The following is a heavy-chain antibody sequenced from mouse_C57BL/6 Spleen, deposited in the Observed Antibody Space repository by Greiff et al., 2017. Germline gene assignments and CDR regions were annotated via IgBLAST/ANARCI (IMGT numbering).Heavy chain of an antibody. D-gene: IGHD3-2*02. CDR3: ARSKDTSSGYVFAY. CDR2: IYPGDGDT. V-gene: IGHV1-82*01. CDR1: GYAFSSSW. Sequence: VQLQQSGPELVKPGASVKISCKASGYAFSSSWMNWVKQRPGKGLEWIGRIYPGDGDTNYNGKFKGKATLTADKSSSTAYMQLSSLTSEDSAVYFCARSKDTSSGYVFAYWGQGTLVTVSA. J-gene: IGHJ3*01.